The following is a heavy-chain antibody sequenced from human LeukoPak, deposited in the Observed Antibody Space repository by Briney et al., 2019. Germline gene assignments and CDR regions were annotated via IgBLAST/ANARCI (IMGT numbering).Heavy chain of an antibody. CDR2: IYYSGST. CDR1: GGSISSSSYY. Sequence: SETLSLTCTVSGGSISSSSYYWSWIRQHPGKGLEWIGYIYYSGSTYYNPSLKSRVTISVDTSKNQFSLKLSSVTAADTAVYYCARGLEATLASGMDVWGQGTTVTVSS. V-gene: IGHV4-31*03. D-gene: IGHD5-12*01. J-gene: IGHJ6*02. CDR3: ARGLEATLASGMDV.